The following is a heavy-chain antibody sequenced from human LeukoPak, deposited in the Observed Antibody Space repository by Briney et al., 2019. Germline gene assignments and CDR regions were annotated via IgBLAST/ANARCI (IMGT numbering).Heavy chain of an antibody. CDR2: INPNSGGT. V-gene: IGHV1-2*02. Sequence: GAPVKVSCKASGYTFTGYYMHWVRQAPGQGLEWVGWINPNSGGTNYAQKFQGRVTMTRDTSISTAYMELSRLRSDDTAVYYCARAIKRGYSYGAVDYWGQGTLVTVSS. J-gene: IGHJ4*02. D-gene: IGHD5-18*01. CDR3: ARAIKRGYSYGAVDY. CDR1: GYTFTGYY.